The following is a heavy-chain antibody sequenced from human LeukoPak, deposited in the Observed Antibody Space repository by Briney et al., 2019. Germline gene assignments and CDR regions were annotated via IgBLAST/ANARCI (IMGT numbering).Heavy chain of an antibody. CDR2: ISAYNGDT. V-gene: IGHV1-18*01. D-gene: IGHD6-19*01. J-gene: IGHJ3*02. CDR1: GYTFTSYG. CDR3: ARGLQENLAWLQALSAFDI. Sequence: GASVKVSCKASGYTFTSYGISWVRQAPGQGLEWMGWISAYNGDTNYAQKLQGRVTMTTDTSTSTAYMELRSLRSDDTAVYYCARGLQENLAWLQALSAFDIWGQGTMVTVSS.